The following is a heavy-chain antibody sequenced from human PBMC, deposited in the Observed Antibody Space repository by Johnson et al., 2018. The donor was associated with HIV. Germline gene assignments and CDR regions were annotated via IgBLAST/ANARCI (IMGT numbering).Heavy chain of an antibody. V-gene: IGHV3-11*04. CDR1: GFTFSDYY. CDR3: AREATGTTNAFYM. Sequence: QVQLVESGGGLVKPGGSLRLSCAVSGFTFSDYYMSWIRQAPGKGLEWISYISGSGNIIYYTDSLKGRFTISRDNAKNSLYLQMNSLRAEDTAVYYCAREATGTTNAFYMWGQGTMVTVSS. CDR2: ISGSGNII. J-gene: IGHJ3*02. D-gene: IGHD1-7*01.